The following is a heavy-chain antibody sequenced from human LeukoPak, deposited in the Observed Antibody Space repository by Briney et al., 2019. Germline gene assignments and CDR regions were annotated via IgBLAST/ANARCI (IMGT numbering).Heavy chain of an antibody. CDR3: ARPYGSGWVPWDY. V-gene: IGHV4-39*01. D-gene: IGHD6-25*01. CDR2: TFYTGTA. CDR1: GGSISSTTYY. J-gene: IGHJ4*02. Sequence: PSETLSLTCTASGGSISSTTYYWGWIRQPPGKGLEWIASTFYTGTACYNPSLKSRVTISVDTSKNQFSLKLTSVTAADTAVYYCARPYGSGWVPWDYWGQGTLVTVSS.